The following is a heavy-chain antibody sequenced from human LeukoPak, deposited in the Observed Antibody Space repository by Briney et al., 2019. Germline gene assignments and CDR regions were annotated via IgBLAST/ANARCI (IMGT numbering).Heavy chain of an antibody. J-gene: IGHJ6*03. CDR2: INWNGGST. CDR3: ARARSSGWYGNYYYYYYMDV. CDR1: GFTFDDYG. V-gene: IGHV3-20*04. Sequence: GGSLRLSCAASGFTFDDYGMSWVRHAPGKGLEWVSGINWNGGSTGYADSVKGRFTISRDNAKNSLYLQMNSLRAEDTALYYCARARSSGWYGNYYYYYYMDVWGKGTTVTVSS. D-gene: IGHD6-19*01.